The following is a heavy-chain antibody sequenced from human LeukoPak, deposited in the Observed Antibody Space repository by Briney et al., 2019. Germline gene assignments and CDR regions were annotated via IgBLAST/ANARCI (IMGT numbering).Heavy chain of an antibody. CDR2: INHSGST. V-gene: IGHV4-34*01. Sequence: PSETLSLTCAVYGGSFSGYYWSWIRQPPGKGLEWIGEINHSGSTNYNPSLKSRVTISVDTSKNQFSLMLSSVTAADTAVYYCARGRKDIVVVPAAIFNYWGQGTLVTVSS. D-gene: IGHD2-2*01. J-gene: IGHJ4*02. CDR3: ARGRKDIVVVPAAIFNY. CDR1: GGSFSGYY.